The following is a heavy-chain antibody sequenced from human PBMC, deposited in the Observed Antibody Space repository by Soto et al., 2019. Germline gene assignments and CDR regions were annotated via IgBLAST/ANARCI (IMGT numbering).Heavy chain of an antibody. CDR3: AKECGGTCLDAFDV. CDR1: GGSITSGGFS. D-gene: IGHD2-15*01. CDR2: VHHTGNT. V-gene: IGHV4-30-2*01. Sequence: QVQLKESGSGLVKPAQTLSLTCAVSGGSITSGGFSWSWIRQPPGKGLEWIGYVHHTGNTDYHPSLGSRVPISLDRSRNLFSLNLTFVTAADTATYYCAKECGGTCLDAFDVWGPGTTVIVSS. J-gene: IGHJ3*01.